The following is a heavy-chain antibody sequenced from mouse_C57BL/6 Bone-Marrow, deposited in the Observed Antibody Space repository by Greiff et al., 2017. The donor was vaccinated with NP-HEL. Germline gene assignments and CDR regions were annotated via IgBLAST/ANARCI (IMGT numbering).Heavy chain of an antibody. CDR1: GYTFPSYW. V-gene: IGHV1-59*01. J-gene: IGHJ3*01. CDR2: IDPSDSYT. CDR3: ARWTRRAY. Sequence: VQLQQPGAELVRPGTSVKLSCKASGYTFPSYWMHWVKQRPGQGLEWIGVIDPSDSYTNYNQKFKGKATLTVDTSSSTAYMQLSSLTSEDAAVYYCARWTRRAYWGQGTLVTVSA.